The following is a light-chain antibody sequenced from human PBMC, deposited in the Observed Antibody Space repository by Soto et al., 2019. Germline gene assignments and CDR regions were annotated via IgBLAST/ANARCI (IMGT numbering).Light chain of an antibody. CDR3: RQLNSYPQT. CDR2: GAS. J-gene: IGKJ1*01. Sequence: EIVLTQSPGTLSFSPGERATLSCRTSQSVISTSLAWYQQKPGQAPRLLIYGASNRATDTPDRFSGSGSGTDFTLTISSLQPEDFATYYCRQLNSYPQTFGQGTKVDI. CDR1: QSVISTS. V-gene: IGKV3-20*01.